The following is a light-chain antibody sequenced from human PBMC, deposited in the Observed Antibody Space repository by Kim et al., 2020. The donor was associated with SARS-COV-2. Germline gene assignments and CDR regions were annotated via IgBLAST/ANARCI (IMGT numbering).Light chain of an antibody. CDR3: QHYDHLPIT. CDR1: QDIRKY. J-gene: IGKJ5*01. CDR2: DAS. V-gene: IGKV1-33*01. Sequence: DIQMTQSPSSLSASVGDRVTITCQASQDIRKYLNWYQQKLGKAPKLLIYDASNLETGVPSRFSGSGSGTDFIFPISSLQPEDIATCDCQHYDHLPITFGQGTRLEIK.